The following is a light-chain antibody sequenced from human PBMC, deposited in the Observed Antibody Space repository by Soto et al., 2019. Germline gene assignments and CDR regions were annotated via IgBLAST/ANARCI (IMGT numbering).Light chain of an antibody. J-gene: IGLJ2*01. Sequence: QAVVTQPPSASGTPGQTIAISCSGGSSNIGSHTVNWYQQLRGTAPRLLIYRNTQRPSGVPDRFSGSKSGTSASLAISGLQSEYEGDYYCAAWDDSLNGVVFGGGTKVTVL. CDR3: AAWDDSLNGVV. CDR2: RNT. CDR1: SSNIGSHT. V-gene: IGLV1-44*01.